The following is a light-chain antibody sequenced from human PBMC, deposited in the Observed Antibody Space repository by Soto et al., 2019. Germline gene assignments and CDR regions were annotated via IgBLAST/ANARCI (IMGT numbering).Light chain of an antibody. V-gene: IGKV3-15*01. CDR3: QQYHNWPYT. J-gene: IGKJ2*01. Sequence: EIVMTQSPATPSVSPGERATLSCRASQSVKSNLAWYQQKPGQAPRLLVYGASTGATGIPARFSGSGSGTEFTLTISSLQSEDFAIYYCQQYHNWPYTFGQGTKLEIK. CDR2: GAS. CDR1: QSVKSN.